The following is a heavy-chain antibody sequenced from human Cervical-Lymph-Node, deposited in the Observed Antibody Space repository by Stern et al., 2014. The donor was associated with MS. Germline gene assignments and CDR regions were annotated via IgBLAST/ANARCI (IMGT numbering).Heavy chain of an antibody. Sequence: QLQLQESGPGLLKYSETLSLTCSVSGGSITGYYWTWIRLPPGKGLEWIGYIYYTGTTTYNPSLESRVTMSVDTSKKYFSLKVYSVTAADTAVYYCARGAASGYDSFDYWGQGTLVTVSS. V-gene: IGHV4-59*01. CDR2: IYYTGTT. D-gene: IGHD5-12*01. CDR3: ARGAASGYDSFDY. CDR1: GGSITGYY. J-gene: IGHJ4*02.